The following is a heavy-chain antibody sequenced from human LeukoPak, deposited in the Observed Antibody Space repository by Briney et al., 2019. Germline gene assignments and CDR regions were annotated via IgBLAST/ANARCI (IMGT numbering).Heavy chain of an antibody. V-gene: IGHV3-7*01. CDR2: IKQEGSET. D-gene: IGHD6-13*01. J-gene: IGHJ4*02. Sequence: GGSLRLSCAASGFTFSSYWMSWVRQAAGKVREWVANIKQEGSETYYVDSVKGRFTISRDTAKNSLSLQMNSLRDEDTAVYYCARVRGYSSSGFAYWGQGTLVTVSS. CDR3: ARVRGYSSSGFAY. CDR1: GFTFSSYW.